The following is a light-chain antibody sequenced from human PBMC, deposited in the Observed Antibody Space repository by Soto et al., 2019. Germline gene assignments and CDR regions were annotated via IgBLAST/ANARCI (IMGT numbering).Light chain of an antibody. CDR3: HQRNTLPFN. CDR1: QSISSY. V-gene: IGKV3-11*01. CDR2: DAS. Sequence: EIVLTQSPATLSLSPGERATLSCRASQSISSYLAWYQQKPDQAPRLLIYDASNRATGIPARFSGSGSGTDLPFTINRLEPEEFAGYYWHQRNTLPFNFGPGDKGDFK. J-gene: IGKJ3*01.